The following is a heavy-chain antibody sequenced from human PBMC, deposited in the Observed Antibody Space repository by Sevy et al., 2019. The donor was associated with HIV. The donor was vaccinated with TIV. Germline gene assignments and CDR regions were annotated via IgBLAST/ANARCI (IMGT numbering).Heavy chain of an antibody. J-gene: IGHJ4*02. CDR1: GFSFNKYA. V-gene: IGHV3-30*04. CDR3: ARDPDIGDYGLLFDY. Sequence: GGSLRLSCVASGFSFNKYAMHWVRQAPGKGLEWIGFISYDGRKKDYADSVKGRVTISRDDSKNTLYLQLDSLRGEDTAVYYCARDPDIGDYGLLFDYWGQGTLVTISS. CDR2: ISYDGRKK. D-gene: IGHD4-17*01.